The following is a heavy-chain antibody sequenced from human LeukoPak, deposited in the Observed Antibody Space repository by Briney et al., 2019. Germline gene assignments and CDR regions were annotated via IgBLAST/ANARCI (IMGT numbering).Heavy chain of an antibody. D-gene: IGHD1-26*01. CDR2: IYPGDSDT. V-gene: IGHV5-51*01. CDR1: GYSFTSYW. CDR3: ARQLVGNYYYMDV. J-gene: IGHJ6*03. Sequence: GESLKISCKGSGYSFTSYWIGWVRQMPGKGLEWMGIIYPGDSDTRYSPSFQGQVPISADKSISTAYLQWSSLKASDTAMYYCARQLVGNYYYMDVWGKGTTVTISS.